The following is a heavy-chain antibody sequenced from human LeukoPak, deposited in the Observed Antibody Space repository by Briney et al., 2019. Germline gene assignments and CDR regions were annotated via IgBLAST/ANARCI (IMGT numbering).Heavy chain of an antibody. V-gene: IGHV4-61*02. Sequence: SQTLSLTCTVSGGSISSGSYYWSWIRQPAGKGLEWIRRIYTSGSTNYNPSLKSRVTMSVDTSKNQFSLKLSSVTAADTAVYYCARDYDILTGYWAFDYWGQGTLVTVSS. D-gene: IGHD3-9*01. CDR3: ARDYDILTGYWAFDY. J-gene: IGHJ4*02. CDR2: IYTSGST. CDR1: GGSISSGSYY.